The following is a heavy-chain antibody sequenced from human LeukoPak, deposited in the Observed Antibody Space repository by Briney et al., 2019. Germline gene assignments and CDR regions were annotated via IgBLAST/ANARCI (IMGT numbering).Heavy chain of an antibody. CDR1: GFTFSSYT. Sequence: PGGSLRLSCTASGFTFSSYTMNWVRQAPGKGLEWVSSISGSSVSIYYADSMKGRFTISRDNAKRSLYLQMNSLRAEDTAVYYCARDLYGDYATDFWGQETLVTVSS. D-gene: IGHD4-17*01. J-gene: IGHJ4*02. CDR3: ARDLYGDYATDF. CDR2: ISGSSVSI. V-gene: IGHV3-21*01.